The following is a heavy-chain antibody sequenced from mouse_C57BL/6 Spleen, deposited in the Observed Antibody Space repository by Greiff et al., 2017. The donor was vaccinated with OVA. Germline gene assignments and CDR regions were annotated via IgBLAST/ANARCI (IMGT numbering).Heavy chain of an antibody. Sequence: QVQLQQPGAELVKPGASVKLSCKASGYTFTSYWMHWVKQRPGQGLEWIGMIHPNSGSTNYNEKFKSKATLTVDKSSSTAYMQLSSLTSEDSAVYYCARALVYYAMDYWGQGTSVTVSS. CDR3: ARALVYYAMDY. V-gene: IGHV1-64*01. CDR1: GYTFTSYW. J-gene: IGHJ4*01. CDR2: IHPNSGST.